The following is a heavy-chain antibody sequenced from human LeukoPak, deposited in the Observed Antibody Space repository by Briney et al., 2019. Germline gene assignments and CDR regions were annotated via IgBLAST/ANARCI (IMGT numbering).Heavy chain of an antibody. D-gene: IGHD1-26*01. Sequence: PSETLSLTCTVSVGSISSSSYYWGWIRQPPGKGLEWIGSIYYSGSTYYNPSLKSRVTISVDTSKNQFSLKLSSVTAADTAVYYCASGSGSYLRVDFDYWGQGTLVTVSS. CDR2: IYYSGST. J-gene: IGHJ4*02. V-gene: IGHV4-39*01. CDR3: ASGSGSYLRVDFDY. CDR1: VGSISSSSYY.